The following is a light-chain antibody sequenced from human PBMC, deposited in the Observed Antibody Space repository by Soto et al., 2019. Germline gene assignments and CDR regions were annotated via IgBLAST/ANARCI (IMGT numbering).Light chain of an antibody. J-gene: IGKJ2*01. Sequence: DIQLTQSPSYLSASIGDRVTITCRASQSVRTFLNWYQQKPGLAPKLLISGASSLHTGVPSRFDGSGSGTDFSLTISSLQPEDFATYYCQQTYGTPTYTFGQGTKLEIK. CDR3: QQTYGTPTYT. CDR2: GAS. V-gene: IGKV1-39*01. CDR1: QSVRTF.